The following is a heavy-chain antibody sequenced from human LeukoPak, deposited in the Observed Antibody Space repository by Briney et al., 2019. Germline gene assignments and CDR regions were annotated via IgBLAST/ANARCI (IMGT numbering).Heavy chain of an antibody. D-gene: IGHD5-18*01. CDR3: ARAYTAMVNYYYYMDV. CDR1: GFTFSSYS. Sequence: PGGSLRLSCTASGFTFSSYSMNWVRQAPGKGLEWVSSISSSSNYIYYADSMKGRFTISRDNAKNSLYLQMNSLRAEDTAVYYCARAYTAMVNYYYYMDVWGKGTTVTVSS. CDR2: ISSSSNYI. V-gene: IGHV3-21*01. J-gene: IGHJ6*03.